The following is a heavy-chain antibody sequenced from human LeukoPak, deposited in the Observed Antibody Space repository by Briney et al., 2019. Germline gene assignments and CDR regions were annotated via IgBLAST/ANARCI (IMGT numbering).Heavy chain of an antibody. V-gene: IGHV1-46*01. CDR1: GYTFTSYY. CDR2: INPSGGST. J-gene: IGHJ4*02. Sequence: ALVKVSCTASGYTFTSYYMHWVRQAPGQGLEWMGIINPSGGSTSYAQKFQGRVTMTRDTSTSTVYMELSSLRSEDTAVYYCARDPRDFWSGYSFDYWGQGTLVTVSS. D-gene: IGHD3-3*01. CDR3: ARDPRDFWSGYSFDY.